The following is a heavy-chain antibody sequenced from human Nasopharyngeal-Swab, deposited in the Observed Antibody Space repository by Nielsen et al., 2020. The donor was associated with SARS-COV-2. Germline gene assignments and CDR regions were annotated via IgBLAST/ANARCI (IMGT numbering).Heavy chain of an antibody. Sequence: WIRQPPGKGLEWIGEINHSGSTNYNPSLKSRVTISVDTSKHQFSLKLSSVTAADTAVYYCARTLMSGWYPNTYYYGMDVWGQGTTVTVSS. J-gene: IGHJ6*02. CDR3: ARTLMSGWYPNTYYYGMDV. CDR2: INHSGST. D-gene: IGHD6-19*01. V-gene: IGHV4-34*01.